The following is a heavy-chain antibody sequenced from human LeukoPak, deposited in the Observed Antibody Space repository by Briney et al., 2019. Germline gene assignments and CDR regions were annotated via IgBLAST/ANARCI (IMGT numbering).Heavy chain of an antibody. Sequence: PSETLSLTCTVSGGSISSYYWSWTRQPPGKGLEWIGYIYYSGSTNYNPSLKSRVTISVDTSKNQFSLKLSSVTAADTAVYYCARLDILSVRAFDIWGQGTMVTVSS. D-gene: IGHD2-15*01. CDR3: ARLDILSVRAFDI. CDR1: GGSISSYY. J-gene: IGHJ3*02. V-gene: IGHV4-59*01. CDR2: IYYSGST.